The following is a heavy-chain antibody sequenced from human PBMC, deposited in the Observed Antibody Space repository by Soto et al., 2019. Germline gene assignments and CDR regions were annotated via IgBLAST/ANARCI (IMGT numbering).Heavy chain of an antibody. CDR3: ARRTVLLNFDP. Sequence: QVQLVQSAAEVKKPGSSVNVSCKASGGTFSSYAISWVRQAPGQGLEWMGGIIPIFGTANYAQKLQGRVTITADESTSTAYMELSSLRSEDTAVYYCARRTVLLNFDPWGQGTLVTVSS. V-gene: IGHV1-69*01. CDR1: GGTFSSYA. J-gene: IGHJ5*02. CDR2: IIPIFGTA. D-gene: IGHD3-10*01.